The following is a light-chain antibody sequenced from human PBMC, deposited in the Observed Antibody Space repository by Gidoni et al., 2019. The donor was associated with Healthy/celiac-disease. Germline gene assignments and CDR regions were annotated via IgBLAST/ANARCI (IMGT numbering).Light chain of an antibody. CDR3: QQYYSTRWT. CDR2: AAS. J-gene: IGKJ1*01. V-gene: IGKV1-NL1*01. CDR1: QGISNS. Sequence: DIPMTQSPSSLSASVGGRVTSTCRASQGISNSLAWYQQKPGKAPKLLLYAASRLESGVPSRFSGSGSGMDYTLTISSLQPVDFATYYCQQYYSTRWTFGQGTKVEIK.